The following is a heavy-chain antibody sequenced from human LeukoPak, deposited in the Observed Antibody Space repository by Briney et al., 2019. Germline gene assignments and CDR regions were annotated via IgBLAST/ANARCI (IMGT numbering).Heavy chain of an antibody. CDR1: GGTFSSYA. CDR3: ARGYDFWSGYYNY. V-gene: IGHV1-69*13. Sequence: ASVKVSCKASGGTFSSYAISWVQQAPGQGLEWMGGIILIFGTANYAQKFQGRVTITADESTSTAYMELSSLRSEDTAVYYCARGYDFWSGYYNYWGQGTLVTVSS. CDR2: IILIFGTA. D-gene: IGHD3-3*01. J-gene: IGHJ4*02.